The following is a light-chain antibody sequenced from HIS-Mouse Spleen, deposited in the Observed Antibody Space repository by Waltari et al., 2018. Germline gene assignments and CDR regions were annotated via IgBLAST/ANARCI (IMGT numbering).Light chain of an antibody. V-gene: IGLV2-14*03. J-gene: IGLJ2*01. CDR1: SSDVGGYNY. Sequence: QSALTQPASVSGSPGQSITISCTGTSSDVGGYNYVSWYQQNPGKAPKLMIYDVSKPTSGVSNRFSGSKSGNTASLTISGLQAEDEADYYCSSYTSSSTLVFGGGTKLTVL. CDR3: SSYTSSSTLV. CDR2: DVS.